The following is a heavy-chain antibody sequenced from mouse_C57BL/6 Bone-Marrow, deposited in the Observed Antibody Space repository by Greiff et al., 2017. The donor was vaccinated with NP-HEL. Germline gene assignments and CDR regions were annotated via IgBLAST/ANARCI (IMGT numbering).Heavy chain of an antibody. CDR3: ARRSLYGNYDYYAMDY. Sequence: VQLQQPGAELVRPGTSVKLSCKASGYTFTSYWMHWVKQRPGQGLEWIGVIDPSDSYTNYNQKFKGKATLTVDTSSSTAYMQLSSLTSEDSAVYYCARRSLYGNYDYYAMDYWGQGTSVTVSS. J-gene: IGHJ4*01. CDR1: GYTFTSYW. V-gene: IGHV1-59*01. D-gene: IGHD2-1*01. CDR2: IDPSDSYT.